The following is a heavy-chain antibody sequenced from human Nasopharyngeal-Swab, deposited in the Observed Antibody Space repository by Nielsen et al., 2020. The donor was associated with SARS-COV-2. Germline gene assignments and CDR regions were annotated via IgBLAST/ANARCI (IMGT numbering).Heavy chain of an antibody. V-gene: IGHV1-69*01. CDR1: GGTFSSYA. D-gene: IGHD6-13*01. CDR3: ARSPAHSSSWYFGRYYYGMDV. Sequence: SVKASCKASGGTFSSYAISWERQDPGQGLEWMGGIIPIFGTANYAQKFQGRVTITADESTSTAYMELSSLRSEDTTVYYCARSPAHSSSWYFGRYYYGMDVWGQGTTVTVSS. CDR2: IIPIFGTA. J-gene: IGHJ6*02.